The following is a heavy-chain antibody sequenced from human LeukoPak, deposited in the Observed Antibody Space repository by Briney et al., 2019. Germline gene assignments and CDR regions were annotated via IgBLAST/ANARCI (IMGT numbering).Heavy chain of an antibody. D-gene: IGHD3-10*01. V-gene: IGHV1-18*04. CDR2: ISAYNGNT. J-gene: IGHJ4*02. Sequence: ASVKVSCKASGYTFTSYGISWVRQAPGQGLEWMGWISAYNGNTNYVQKFRGRVTMTTDTSTSTAYMELRSLRSDDPAVYYCARDHAFVRGDLDYWGQGTLVTVSS. CDR3: ARDHAFVRGDLDY. CDR1: GYTFTSYG.